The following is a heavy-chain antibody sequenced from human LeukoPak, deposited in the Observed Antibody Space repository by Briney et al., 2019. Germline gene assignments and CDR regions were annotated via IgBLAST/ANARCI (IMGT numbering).Heavy chain of an antibody. D-gene: IGHD2-15*01. CDR3: ARVVTPNKIVVVVAATTNFNY. CDR2: IIPIFGTA. J-gene: IGHJ4*02. CDR1: GDTFRNYA. Sequence: ASVKVSCKASGDTFRNYAISWVRQAPGQGLEWMGGIIPIFGTANYAQKFQGRVTITADKSTSTAYMELSSLRSDDTTVYYCARVVTPNKIVVVVAATTNFNYWGQGTLVTVSS. V-gene: IGHV1-69*06.